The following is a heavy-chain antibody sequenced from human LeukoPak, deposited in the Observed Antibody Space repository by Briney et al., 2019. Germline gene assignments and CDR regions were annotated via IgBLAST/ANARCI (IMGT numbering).Heavy chain of an antibody. CDR1: GFTLSSYW. Sequence: GGSLRLSCAASGFTLSSYWMHWVCQAPGKGLVWVSRINTDGSSTNYADSVKGRFTISRDNAKNTLYLQMNSLRAEDTAVYYCARQYYHDSSGYPFDYWGQGTLVTVSS. V-gene: IGHV3-74*01. J-gene: IGHJ4*02. CDR2: INTDGSST. D-gene: IGHD3-22*01. CDR3: ARQYYHDSSGYPFDY.